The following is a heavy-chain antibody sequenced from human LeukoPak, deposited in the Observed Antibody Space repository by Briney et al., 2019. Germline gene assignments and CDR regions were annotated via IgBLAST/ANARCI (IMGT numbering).Heavy chain of an antibody. J-gene: IGHJ4*02. CDR3: GKPTVGYSSGQKPAWPVDY. D-gene: IGHD5-18*01. V-gene: IGHV3-23*01. Sequence: PGGSLRLSCEASGFTFGSHAMYWVRQAPGKGLEWVAGIFGSGGSPHYADSVKGRFTISRDNSRNTVYPQINSLRADDTAVYYCGKPTVGYSSGQKPAWPVDYWGQGTLVTVSS. CDR1: GFTFGSHA. CDR2: IFGSGGSP.